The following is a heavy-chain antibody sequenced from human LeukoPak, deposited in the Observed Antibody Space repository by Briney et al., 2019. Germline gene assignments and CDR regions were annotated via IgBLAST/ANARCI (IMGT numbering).Heavy chain of an antibody. V-gene: IGHV1-46*01. CDR2: IIPSGGST. D-gene: IGHD3-10*01. Sequence: ASVKVSCKASGYTFTSYYMHWVRQAPGQGLEWMGIIIPSGGSTSYAQKFQGRVTMTTDTSTSTAYMELRSLRSDDTAVYYCARDIGAPDAFDIWGQGTMVTVSS. CDR3: ARDIGAPDAFDI. CDR1: GYTFTSYY. J-gene: IGHJ3*02.